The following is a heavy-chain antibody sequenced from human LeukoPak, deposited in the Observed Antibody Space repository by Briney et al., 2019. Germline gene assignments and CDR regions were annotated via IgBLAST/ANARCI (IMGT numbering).Heavy chain of an antibody. Sequence: PGGSLRLSCAASGFTFTSYAVSWVRQAPGKGLVWVSSVSGRGDNTYYADSVKGRFTISRDNSKNTLDLQMNSLRAEDTAVYYCAKRHDSNGPTGYFDYWGQGALVTVSS. CDR3: AKRHDSNGPTGYFDY. CDR2: VSGRGDNT. V-gene: IGHV3-23*01. CDR1: GFTFTSYA. D-gene: IGHD3-22*01. J-gene: IGHJ4*02.